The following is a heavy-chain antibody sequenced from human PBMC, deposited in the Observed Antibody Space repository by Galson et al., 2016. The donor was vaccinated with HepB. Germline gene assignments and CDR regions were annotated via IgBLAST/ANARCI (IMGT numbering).Heavy chain of an antibody. CDR3: ARGYGTAHDY. CDR2: ISAHNTAT. V-gene: IGHV1-18*01. CDR1: GYTFTSHG. J-gene: IGHJ4*02. D-gene: IGHD3-16*01. Sequence: QSGAEVKKPGESLTISCKASGYTFTSHGMSWVRQAPGQGLEWMGWISAHNTATNYVQKFQGRVTMTTDTSTNTAYMELRSLGSDDTAVYYCARGYGTAHDYWGQGTLVTVSS.